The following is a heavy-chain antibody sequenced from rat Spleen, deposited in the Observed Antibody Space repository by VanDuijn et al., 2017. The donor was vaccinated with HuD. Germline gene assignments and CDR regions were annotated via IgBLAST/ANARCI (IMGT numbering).Heavy chain of an antibody. J-gene: IGHJ2*01. CDR3: ARRYYGYGDY. Sequence: EVQLVESGGGLVRPGGSLKLSCAASGFTFSNYDMAWVRQAPAKGLEWVASITNGGGNTFYRDSVKGRSTISRDNAKGTLYLQMGSLRSEDTATYYCARRYYGYGDYWGQGVMVTVSS. CDR2: ITNGGGNT. D-gene: IGHD1-6*01. CDR1: GFTFSNYD. V-gene: IGHV5S23*01.